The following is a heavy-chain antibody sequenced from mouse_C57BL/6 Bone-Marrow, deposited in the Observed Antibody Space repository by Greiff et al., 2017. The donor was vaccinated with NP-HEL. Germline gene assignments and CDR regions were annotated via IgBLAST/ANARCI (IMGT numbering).Heavy chain of an antibody. J-gene: IGHJ4*01. D-gene: IGHD3-3*01. CDR2: ISNLAYSI. CDR1: GFTFSDYG. V-gene: IGHV5-15*01. CDR3: ARLGTYAMDY. Sequence: EVQRVESGGGLVQPGGSLKLSCAASGFTFSDYGMAWVRQAPRKGPEWVAFISNLAYSIYYADTVTGRFTISRENAKNTLYLEMSSLRSEDTAMYYCARLGTYAMDYWGQGTSVTVSS.